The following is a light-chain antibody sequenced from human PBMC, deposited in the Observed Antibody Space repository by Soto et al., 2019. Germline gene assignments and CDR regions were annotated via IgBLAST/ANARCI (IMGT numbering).Light chain of an antibody. CDR1: QSVSNNY. CDR3: QQYGSSGT. CDR2: GAS. V-gene: IGKV3-20*01. Sequence: EIELTQSPGTLSLSPGERATLSCRASQSVSNNYLAWYQQKPGQAPRLLIYGASNRATGIPDRFSGSGSGTDSTLTISRLEPEDFAVYYCQQYGSSGTFGQGTKVEIK. J-gene: IGKJ1*01.